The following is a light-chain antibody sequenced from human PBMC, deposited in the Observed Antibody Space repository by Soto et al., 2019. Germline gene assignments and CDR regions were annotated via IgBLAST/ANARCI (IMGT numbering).Light chain of an antibody. V-gene: IGLV2-23*01. Sequence: QSALTQPASVSGSPGQSITISCTGTSSDVGSYNLVSWYQQHPGKAPKLMIYEGTKRPSGVSNRFSGSKSGNTASLTISGLQPEDEADYYCCSYAGSSTWDVVFGGGTKLTVL. CDR2: EGT. CDR3: CSYAGSSTWDVV. CDR1: SSDVGSYNL. J-gene: IGLJ2*01.